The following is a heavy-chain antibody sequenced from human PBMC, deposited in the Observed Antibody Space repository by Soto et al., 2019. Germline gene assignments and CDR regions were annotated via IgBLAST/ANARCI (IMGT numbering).Heavy chain of an antibody. V-gene: IGHV1-3*01. CDR1: GYTFTSYA. CDR2: INAGNGNT. D-gene: IGHD2-2*01. J-gene: IGHJ4*02. CDR3: ASADIVVVPAALPPDY. Sequence: ASVKVSCKASGYTFTSYAMHWVRQAPGQRLEWMGWINAGNGNTKYSQKFQGRVTITRDTSASTAYMELSSLRSEDTAVYYCASADIVVVPAALPPDYWGQGTLVTVYS.